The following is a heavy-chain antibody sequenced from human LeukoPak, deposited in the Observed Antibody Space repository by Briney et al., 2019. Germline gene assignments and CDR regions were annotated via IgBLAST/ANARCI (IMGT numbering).Heavy chain of an antibody. Sequence: GESLKISCKGSGYSFTSYWIGWVRQMPGKGLEWVSTISISGSSTYYTDSVKGRFTISRDISKNTLYLQMNSLRAEDTALYYCAKPRSAWSRDFDSWGQGTLVTVSS. D-gene: IGHD6-19*01. CDR3: AKPRSAWSRDFDS. CDR2: ISISGSST. J-gene: IGHJ4*02. V-gene: IGHV3-23*01. CDR1: GYSFTSYW.